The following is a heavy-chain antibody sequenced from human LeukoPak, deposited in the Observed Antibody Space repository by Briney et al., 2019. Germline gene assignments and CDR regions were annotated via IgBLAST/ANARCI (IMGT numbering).Heavy chain of an antibody. CDR2: ISGSGGST. D-gene: IGHD2-15*01. Sequence: GGSLRLSCAASGFTFSSCAMSWVRQAPGKGLEWVSAISGSGGSTYYADSVKGRFTISRDNSKNTLYLQMNSLRAEDTAVYYCAKDRIVVVVAATLFYWGQGTLVTVSS. CDR3: AKDRIVVVVAATLFY. V-gene: IGHV3-23*01. J-gene: IGHJ4*02. CDR1: GFTFSSCA.